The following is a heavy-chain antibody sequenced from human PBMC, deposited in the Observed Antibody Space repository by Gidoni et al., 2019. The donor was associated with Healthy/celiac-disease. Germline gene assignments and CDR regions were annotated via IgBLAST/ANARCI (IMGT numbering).Heavy chain of an antibody. CDR3: AKDLASYGDPPYYYYGMDV. Sequence: EVQLLESGGGLVQPGGSLRLSCAASGFTFSSYAMRWVRQAPGKGLEWVSAISGSGGSTYYADSVKGRFTISRDNSKNTLYLQMNSLRAEDTAVYYCAKDLASYGDPPYYYYGMDVWGQGTTVTVSS. J-gene: IGHJ6*02. V-gene: IGHV3-23*01. CDR1: GFTFSSYA. D-gene: IGHD4-17*01. CDR2: ISGSGGST.